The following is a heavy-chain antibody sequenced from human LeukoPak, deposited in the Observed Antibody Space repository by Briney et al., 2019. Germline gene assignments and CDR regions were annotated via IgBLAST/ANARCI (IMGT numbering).Heavy chain of an antibody. V-gene: IGHV6-1*01. CDR1: GDSISSKNAA. CDR3: ARAVGYFDL. J-gene: IGHJ2*01. CDR2: TYYRPKWYN. Sequence: SQTLSLTCAISGDSISSKNAAWNWIRQPPSRGLEWLGRTYYRPKWYNEYAVSVKSRITINPDTSKNQFSLQLNSVTPEDTAVYYCARAVGYFDLWGRGTLVTVSS.